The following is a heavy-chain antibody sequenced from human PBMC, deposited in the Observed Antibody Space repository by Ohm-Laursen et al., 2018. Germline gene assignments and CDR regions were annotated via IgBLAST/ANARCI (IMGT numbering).Heavy chain of an antibody. D-gene: IGHD2-2*01. V-gene: IGHV3-30*18. CDR1: GFTFSGYD. CDR3: AKGTAYQLLSHNWVDS. CDR2: ISYDGSNK. J-gene: IGHJ5*01. Sequence: SLRLSCAASGFTFSGYDMHWVRQAPGKGLEWVAVISYDGSNKYYADSVKGRFTISRDNSKNTLYLQMNSLRAEDTAVFYCAKGTAYQLLSHNWVDSWGQGTLVTVSS.